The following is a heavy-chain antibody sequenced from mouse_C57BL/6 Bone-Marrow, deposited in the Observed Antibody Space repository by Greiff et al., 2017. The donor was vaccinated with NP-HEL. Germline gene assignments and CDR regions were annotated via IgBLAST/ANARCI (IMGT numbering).Heavy chain of an antibody. V-gene: IGHV1-19*01. J-gene: IGHJ1*03. CDR1: GYTFTDHY. D-gene: IGHD1-1*01. Sequence: VQLQQSGPVLVKPGASVKMSCKASGYTFTDHYMNWVKQSHGKSLEWIGVINPYNGGTSYNQKFKGKATLTVDKSSSTAYMELNSLTSEDSAVYYCARSGSYYGSSHWYFDVWGTGTTVTVSS. CDR3: ARSGSYYGSSHWYFDV. CDR2: INPYNGGT.